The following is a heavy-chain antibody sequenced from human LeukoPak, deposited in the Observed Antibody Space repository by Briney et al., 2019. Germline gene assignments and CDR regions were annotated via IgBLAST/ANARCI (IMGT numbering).Heavy chain of an antibody. V-gene: IGHV4-39*07. CDR3: ATSGGDWFGP. CDR1: GDSISSSPYY. D-gene: IGHD3-16*01. CDR2: IYNSGGT. J-gene: IGHJ5*02. Sequence: SETLSLTCTVSGDSISSSPYYWGWIRQPPGRGLEWIGNIYNSGGTYYNPSLKSRVTILVDTSKNQFSLKLNSVTAADTAFYYCATSGGDWFGPWGQGTLVTVSS.